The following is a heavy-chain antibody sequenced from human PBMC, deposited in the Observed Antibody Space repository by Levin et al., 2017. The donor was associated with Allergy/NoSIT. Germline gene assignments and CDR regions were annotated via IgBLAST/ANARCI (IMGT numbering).Heavy chain of an antibody. D-gene: IGHD3-3*01. CDR1: GGSISSYY. CDR2: IYTSGST. V-gene: IGHV4-4*07. J-gene: IGHJ4*02. CDR3: ARADFWRGSDYFDY. Sequence: SETLSLTCTVSGGSISSYYWSWIRQPAGKGLEWIGRIYTSGSTNYNPSLKSRVTMSVDTSKNQFSLKLSSVTAADTAVYYCARADFWRGSDYFDYWGQGTLVTVSS.